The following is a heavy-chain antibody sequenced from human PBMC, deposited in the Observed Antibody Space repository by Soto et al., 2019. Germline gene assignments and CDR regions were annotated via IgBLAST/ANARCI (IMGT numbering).Heavy chain of an antibody. V-gene: IGHV3-11*06. J-gene: IGHJ2*01. Sequence: PGGSLRLSCEASGFTFSDYYMSWIRQVPGQGLEWLSFISSSGSYIKYSDSMRGRLTVSRDNGKNSLYLKMHSLRVEDTAVYYCARLRVGVNWYFDLWGRGTMVPVSA. CDR1: GFTFSDYY. CDR2: ISSSGSYI. D-gene: IGHD2-21*01. CDR3: ARLRVGVNWYFDL.